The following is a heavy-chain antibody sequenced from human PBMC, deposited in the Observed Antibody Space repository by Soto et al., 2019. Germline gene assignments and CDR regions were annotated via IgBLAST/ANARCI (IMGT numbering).Heavy chain of an antibody. J-gene: IGHJ5*02. V-gene: IGHV3-48*03. CDR1: GFTFLSYD. CDR3: ARAPSVTTRSWFDP. D-gene: IGHD4-17*01. CDR2: IGTAGNPI. Sequence: EVRLAESGGGLVQPGGSLRLSCAASGFTFLSYDMNWVRQAPGRGLEWISYIGTAGNPIYYADSVKGRFTISRDNAKNSLYLQMNRLRAEDTAFYYCARAPSVTTRSWFDPWGQGTLVTVSS.